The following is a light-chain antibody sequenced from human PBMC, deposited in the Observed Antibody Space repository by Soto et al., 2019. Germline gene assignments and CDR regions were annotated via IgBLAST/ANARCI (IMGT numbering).Light chain of an antibody. CDR2: DVS. CDR1: SSDVGNYNY. V-gene: IGLV2-14*03. Sequence: QSALTQPASVSGSPGQSITISCTGTSSDVGNYNYVSWYQQHPGKAPKLMIYDVSNRPSGVSNRFSGSKSGNTASLTISGLQADEEADYYCSSYTRSSTLDVVFGGGTKLTVL. CDR3: SSYTRSSTLDVV. J-gene: IGLJ2*01.